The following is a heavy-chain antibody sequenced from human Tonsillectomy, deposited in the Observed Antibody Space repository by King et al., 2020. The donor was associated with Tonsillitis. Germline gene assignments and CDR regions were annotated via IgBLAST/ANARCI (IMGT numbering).Heavy chain of an antibody. D-gene: IGHD4-17*01. CDR1: GGSISSGGYS. J-gene: IGHJ6*02. V-gene: IGHV4-30-2*01. CDR3: ARDAGDYGMDV. CDR2: IYHRESP. Sequence: QVQLQESGSGLVKPSQTLSLTCAVSGGSISSGGYSWSWIRQPPGKGLEWIGYIYHRESPYYNPSLKSRVTISIDRSKNHLSLNLSSVTTAGTAVYYCARDAGDYGMDVWGQGTTVTVSS.